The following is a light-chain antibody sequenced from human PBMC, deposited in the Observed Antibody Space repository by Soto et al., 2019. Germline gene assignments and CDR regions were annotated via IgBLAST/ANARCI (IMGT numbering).Light chain of an antibody. CDR2: GAS. J-gene: IGKJ1*01. V-gene: IGKV3-15*01. CDR1: QSVNAN. CDR3: QQYNTWLWT. Sequence: EVVMTQSPATLSVSPGERATLSCRASQSVNANLAWYQQKPGQAPRLLIHGASTRATGIPARFRGSGFGTEFILTISSLQSEDFAVYYCQQYNTWLWTFGQGTKVEIK.